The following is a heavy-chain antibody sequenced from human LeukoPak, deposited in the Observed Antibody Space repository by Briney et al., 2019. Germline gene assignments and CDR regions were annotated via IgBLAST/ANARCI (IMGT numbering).Heavy chain of an antibody. J-gene: IGHJ4*02. CDR2: ISSGDST. CDR3: GRDLIGTAASWDS. D-gene: IGHD6-25*01. CDR1: GFTFSNYA. Sequence: GGSLRLSCEASGFTFSNYAMHWVRQAPGKGLEWVSVISSGDSTYYADSVKGRFTISRDNSKNTLYLQMNSLRVEDTAVYYCGRDLIGTAASWDSWGQGTLVTVSS. V-gene: IGHV3-53*01.